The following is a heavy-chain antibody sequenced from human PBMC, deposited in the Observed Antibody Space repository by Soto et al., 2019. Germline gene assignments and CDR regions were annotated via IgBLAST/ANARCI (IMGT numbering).Heavy chain of an antibody. CDR3: AKYGCSSTACQCDY. J-gene: IGHJ4*02. Sequence: GGSLRLSCAASGFSFSSYTMTWVRQAPGKGLEWVSAISGSGAYTYYANSVKGRFTISRDISKNTLYLQLNSLRAEDTAVYYCAKYGCSSTACQCDYWGQGTRVTVSS. CDR2: ISGSGAYT. CDR1: GFSFSSYT. V-gene: IGHV3-23*01. D-gene: IGHD2-2*01.